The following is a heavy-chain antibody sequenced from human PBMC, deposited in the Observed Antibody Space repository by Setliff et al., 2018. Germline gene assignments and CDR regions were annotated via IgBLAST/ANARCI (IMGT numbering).Heavy chain of an antibody. CDR1: GYTFTSYG. CDR3: ARGDVYSGSYYHFDY. Sequence: ASVKVSCKASGYTFTSYGISWVRQAPGQGLEWMGWISAYNGNIRYSQNFQGRVTITRDTSASTAYMELSSLTSEDTAIYYCARGDVYSGSYYHFDYWGQGTPVTVSS. CDR2: ISAYNGNI. J-gene: IGHJ4*02. D-gene: IGHD1-26*01. V-gene: IGHV1-18*01.